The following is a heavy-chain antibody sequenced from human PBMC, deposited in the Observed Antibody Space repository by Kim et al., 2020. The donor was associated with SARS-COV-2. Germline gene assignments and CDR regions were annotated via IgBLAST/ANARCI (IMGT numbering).Heavy chain of an antibody. V-gene: IGHV7-4-1*02. D-gene: IGHD4-17*01. Sequence: ASVKVSCKASGYIFTAYTINWVRLAPGQGLEWMGWIDTNTGNPSYAQGFTGRFVFSLDTSVSTSYLQIISLEAEDTAVYYCARDHHGGNGLLESWGQGTL. CDR1: GYIFTAYT. CDR3: ARDHHGGNGLLES. CDR2: IDTNTGNP. J-gene: IGHJ4*02.